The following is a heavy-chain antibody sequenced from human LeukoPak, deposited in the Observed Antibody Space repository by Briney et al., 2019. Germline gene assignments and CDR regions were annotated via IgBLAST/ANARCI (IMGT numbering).Heavy chain of an antibody. D-gene: IGHD6-13*01. V-gene: IGHV3-23*01. J-gene: IGHJ4*02. CDR3: AKAEGSSWLTLFDY. CDR2: ISGSGGST. Sequence: GGSLRLSCAASGITFSSYAMSWVRQAPGKGLEWVSAISGSGGSTYYADSVKGRFTISRDNSKNTLYLQMNSLRAEDTAVYYCAKAEGSSWLTLFDYWGQGPRSPSPQ. CDR1: GITFSSYA.